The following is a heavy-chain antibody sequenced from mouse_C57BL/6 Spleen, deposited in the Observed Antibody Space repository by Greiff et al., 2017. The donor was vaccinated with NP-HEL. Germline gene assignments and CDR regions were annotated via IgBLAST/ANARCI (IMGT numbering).Heavy chain of an antibody. Sequence: VQLQQSGPGLVQPSQSLSITCTVSGFSLTSYGVHWVRQSPGKGLEWLGVIWSGGSTDYNAAFISRLSISKDNSESQVFMKMNSLQADDTAIYDGARFYYDYDGGFAYWGQGTLVTVSA. CDR1: GFSLTSYG. CDR2: IWSGGST. CDR3: ARFYYDYDGGFAY. V-gene: IGHV2-2*01. D-gene: IGHD2-4*01. J-gene: IGHJ3*01.